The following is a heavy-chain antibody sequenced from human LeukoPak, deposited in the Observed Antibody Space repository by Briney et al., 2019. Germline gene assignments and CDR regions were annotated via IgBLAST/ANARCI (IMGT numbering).Heavy chain of an antibody. CDR1: GVSISSSGYY. Sequence: SQTLSLTCTVSGVSISSSGYYWSWIRQHPGKGLEWIVYIYYSGSTYYNPSLKSRVIISVHTSKSQFCLELSSVTTPVTAVYYCTREVIDYVDIVTTTYFDYWGQGTLVTVSS. CDR3: TREVIDYVDIVTTTYFDY. V-gene: IGHV4-31*03. D-gene: IGHD5-12*01. J-gene: IGHJ4*02. CDR2: IYYSGST.